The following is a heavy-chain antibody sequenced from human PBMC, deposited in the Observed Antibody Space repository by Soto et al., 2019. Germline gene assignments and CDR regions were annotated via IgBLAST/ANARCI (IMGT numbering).Heavy chain of an antibody. Sequence: GYGFTSYAGQWLRKKHGQLRQWIGCIVIVVCHIDSAHKFQERVTISRYMXTSTAYMELRSLRSEDTAVYYCAAEVYCSSSSCYKGAAAFLDPWGQGTLVSVSA. V-gene: IGHV1-58*01. D-gene: IGHD2-2*02. CDR2: IVIVVCHI. J-gene: IGHJ5*02. CDR1: GYGFTSYA. CDR3: AAEVYCSSSSCYKGAAAFLDP.